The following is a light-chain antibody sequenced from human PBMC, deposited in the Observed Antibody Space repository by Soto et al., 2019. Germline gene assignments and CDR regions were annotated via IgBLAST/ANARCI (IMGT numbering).Light chain of an antibody. CDR2: EVS. CDR3: SSYTSSSTVV. V-gene: IGLV2-14*01. Sequence: QSALTQPASVSGSPGQSITISCTGTSSDVGGYNYVSWYQQHPGKAPKLMIYEVSNRPSGVSNRFSGSESGNTASLTISGLQTEDKANYYCSSYTSSSTVVFGGGTKLTVL. J-gene: IGLJ2*01. CDR1: SSDVGGYNY.